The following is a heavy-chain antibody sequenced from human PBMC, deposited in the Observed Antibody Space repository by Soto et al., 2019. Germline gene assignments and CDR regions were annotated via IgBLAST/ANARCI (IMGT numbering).Heavy chain of an antibody. Sequence: ASVQLSREESCGTFSSYAISWVRQAPGNGLEWMGGIIPIFGTANYAQKFQGRVTITADESTSTAYMELSSLRSEDTAVYYCARVIAAAGIDYYYYGMDVWGQGNTVTVSS. J-gene: IGHJ6*02. CDR2: IIPIFGTA. V-gene: IGHV1-69*01. CDR3: ARVIAAAGIDYYYYGMDV. CDR1: CGTFSSYA. D-gene: IGHD6-13*01.